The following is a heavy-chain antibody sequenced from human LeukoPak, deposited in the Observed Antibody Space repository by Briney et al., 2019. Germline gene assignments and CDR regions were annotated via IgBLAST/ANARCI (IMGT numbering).Heavy chain of an antibody. CDR2: ISYDGSNK. CDR3: AGGDPDAFDI. J-gene: IGHJ3*02. D-gene: IGHD3-16*01. Sequence: GGSLRLSCAASGFTFSSYAMHWVRQAPGKGLEWVAVISYDGSNKYYAGSVKGRFTISRDNSKNTLYLQMNSLRAEDTAVYYCAGGDPDAFDIWGQGTMVTVSS. V-gene: IGHV3-30*04. CDR1: GFTFSSYA.